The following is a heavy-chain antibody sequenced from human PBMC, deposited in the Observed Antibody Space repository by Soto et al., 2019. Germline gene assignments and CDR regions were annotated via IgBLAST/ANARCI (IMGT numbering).Heavy chain of an antibody. J-gene: IGHJ4*01. V-gene: IGHV4-39*01. CDR1: GGSISSSSSY. CDR2: IYYLGNT. D-gene: IGHD3-22*01. Sequence: SETLSLTCTVSGGSISSSSSYSGCIRPPPGKGLEWVGSIYYLGNTYYNPSLGSRVTISVDTSKNQFALRLRSVTAADTAVFYCAGLYPYESSGYHLNDWGQGALVTVSA. CDR3: AGLYPYESSGYHLND.